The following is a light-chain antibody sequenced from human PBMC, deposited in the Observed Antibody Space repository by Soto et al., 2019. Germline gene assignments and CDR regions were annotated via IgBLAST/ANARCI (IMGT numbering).Light chain of an antibody. CDR2: GAS. CDR3: QQYGSSPYT. J-gene: IGKJ2*01. Sequence: EIVMTQSPATLSVSPGERATLSCRASQSVSSNSAWYQQKPGQAPRLLIYGASTRATGIPARFSGSGSGTEFTLTISSLQSEDFALYFCQQYGSSPYTFAQGTKVDIK. CDR1: QSVSSN. V-gene: IGKV3-15*01.